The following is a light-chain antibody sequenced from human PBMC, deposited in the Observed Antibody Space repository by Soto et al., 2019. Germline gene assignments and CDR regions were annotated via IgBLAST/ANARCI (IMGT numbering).Light chain of an antibody. CDR3: NSYTSSSSV. Sequence: QSVLTQPASVSGSPGQSITISCTGTSSDVGGYNYVSWYQQHPGKAPKLIIYEVSNRPSGVSNRFSGSQSANTASLTISGLQAEHEADYYCNSYTSSSSVFGAGTKVTVL. V-gene: IGLV2-14*01. CDR1: SSDVGGYNY. J-gene: IGLJ1*01. CDR2: EVS.